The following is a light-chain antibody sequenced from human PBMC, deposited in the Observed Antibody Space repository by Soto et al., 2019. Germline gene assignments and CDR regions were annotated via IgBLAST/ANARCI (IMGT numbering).Light chain of an antibody. Sequence: QMTQSPSSLFASVGDRVTITCGASQSISSHLNWYQQKVGQTPRLLIYAASTLQSEVPPRFSGSGSGTEFTLTISGLQREDFATYYCQQSHSAPLTFGGGTKIQI. CDR2: AAS. CDR3: QQSHSAPLT. V-gene: IGKV1-39*01. CDR1: QSISSH. J-gene: IGKJ4*01.